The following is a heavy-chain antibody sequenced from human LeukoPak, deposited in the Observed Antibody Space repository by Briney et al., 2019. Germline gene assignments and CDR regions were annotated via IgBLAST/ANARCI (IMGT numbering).Heavy chain of an antibody. J-gene: IGHJ4*02. Sequence: GGSLRLSCAASGFTFSSYDMHWVRQATGKGLEWVSAIGTAGDTYYPGSVKGRFTISRENAKNSLYLQMNSLRAEDTAVYYCAKAASWYYFDYWGQGTLVTVSS. CDR1: GFTFSSYD. V-gene: IGHV3-13*01. CDR2: IGTAGDT. CDR3: AKAASWYYFDY. D-gene: IGHD2-8*01.